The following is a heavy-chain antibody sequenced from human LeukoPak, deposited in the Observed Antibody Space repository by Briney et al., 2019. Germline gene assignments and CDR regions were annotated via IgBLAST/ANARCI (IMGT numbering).Heavy chain of an antibody. CDR2: IYTSGST. CDR3: ARDRGAAREGYYYYYYMDV. V-gene: IGHV4-4*07. J-gene: IGHJ6*03. CDR1: GGSISSYY. D-gene: IGHD6-6*01. Sequence: SETLSLTCTVSGGSISSYYWSWIRQPAGKGLEWIGRIYTSGSTNYNPSLKSRVTISVDTSKNQFSLKLSSVTAADTAVYYCARDRGAAREGYYYYYYMDVWGKGTTVTVSS.